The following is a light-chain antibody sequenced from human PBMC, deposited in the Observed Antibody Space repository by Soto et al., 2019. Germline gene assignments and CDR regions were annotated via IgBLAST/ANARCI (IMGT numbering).Light chain of an antibody. V-gene: IGLV2-14*01. CDR3: SSYTSSTSVV. Sequence: QSALTQPASVSGSPGQSITISCTGTSSDVGGYNYVSWYQQHPRKAPKLMIYEVSNRPSGVSNRFSGSKSGNTASLTISGLQAGDEADYYCSSYTSSTSVVFGGGTKVTVL. CDR2: EVS. J-gene: IGLJ2*01. CDR1: SSDVGGYNY.